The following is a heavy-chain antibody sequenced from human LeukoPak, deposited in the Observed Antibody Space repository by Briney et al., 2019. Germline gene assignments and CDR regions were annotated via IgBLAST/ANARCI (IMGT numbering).Heavy chain of an antibody. D-gene: IGHD3-10*01. CDR3: ARQPMVRGVFGSNWFDP. Sequence: SETLSLTCAAYGGSFCGYYWSWIRQPPGKGLEWIGEINHSGSTNYNPSLKSRVTISVDTSKNQFSLKLSSVTAADTAVYYCARQPMVRGVFGSNWFDPWGQGTLVTVSS. V-gene: IGHV4-34*01. CDR2: INHSGST. J-gene: IGHJ5*02. CDR1: GGSFCGYY.